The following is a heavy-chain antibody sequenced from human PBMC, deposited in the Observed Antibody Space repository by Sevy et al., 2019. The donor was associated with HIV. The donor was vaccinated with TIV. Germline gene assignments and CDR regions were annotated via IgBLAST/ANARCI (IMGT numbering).Heavy chain of an antibody. Sequence: GGFLRLSCAASGFTFSSYAMHWVRQAPGKGLQWMAVISYDGSKKFYADSVKGRFTISRDNSKNTLYLQMNSLRPEDTAVYYTVRGPGVHGYTYDWEVDYWGQGTLVTVSS. CDR2: ISYDGSKK. CDR1: GFTFSSYA. V-gene: IGHV3-30-3*01. J-gene: IGHJ4*02. CDR3: VRGPGVHGYTYDWEVDY. D-gene: IGHD5-18*01.